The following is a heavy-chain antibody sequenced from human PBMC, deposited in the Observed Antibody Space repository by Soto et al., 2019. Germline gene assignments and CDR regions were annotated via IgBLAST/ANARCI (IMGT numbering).Heavy chain of an antibody. CDR1: GGSISGYY. J-gene: IGHJ4*02. V-gene: IGHV4-59*01. CDR3: ARLTDCGGDCPLFDY. Sequence: SETLSLTCTVSGGSISGYYWIWIRQPPGKGLEWIDYIYYNGSTNYNPSLKSRVTISVDTSKNQFSLKLSSVTAADTAVYYCARLTDCGGDCPLFDYWGQGTLVTVS. D-gene: IGHD2-21*02. CDR2: IYYNGST.